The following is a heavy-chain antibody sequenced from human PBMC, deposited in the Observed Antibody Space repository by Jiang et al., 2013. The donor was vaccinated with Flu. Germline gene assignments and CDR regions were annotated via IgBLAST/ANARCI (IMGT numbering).Heavy chain of an antibody. D-gene: IGHD6-13*01. V-gene: IGHV3-23*01. CDR3: AKGSSSWYLTTFDY. J-gene: IGHJ4*02. CDR2: ISGSGGST. Sequence: SCAASGFSFSMYCHELGPPGSRKGLEWVSAISGSGGSTYYADSVEGRFTISRDNSKNTLYLQMNSLRAEDTAIFYCAKGSSSWYLTTFDYWGQGTLVTVSS. CDR1: GFSFSMYC.